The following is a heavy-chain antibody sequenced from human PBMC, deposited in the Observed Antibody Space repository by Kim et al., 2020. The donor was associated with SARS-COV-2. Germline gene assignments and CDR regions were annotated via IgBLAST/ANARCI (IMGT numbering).Heavy chain of an antibody. J-gene: IGHJ3*02. CDR3: ARVSDLSDDAFDI. V-gene: IGHV3-21*01. D-gene: IGHD2-21*01. CDR2: ISSSSSYI. Sequence: GGSLRLSCAASGFTFSSYSMNWVRQAPGKGLEWVSSISSSSSYIYYADSVKGRFTISRDNAKNSLYLQMNSLRAEDTAVYYCARVSDLSDDAFDIWGQGTMVTVSS. CDR1: GFTFSSYS.